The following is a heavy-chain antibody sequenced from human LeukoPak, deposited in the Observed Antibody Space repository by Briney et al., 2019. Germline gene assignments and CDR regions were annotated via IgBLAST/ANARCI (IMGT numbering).Heavy chain of an antibody. V-gene: IGHV4-59*08. CDR2: MYYDGNT. Sequence: PSETLSLTCTVSGDSISTYYWSWFRQPPGKGLEWIGFMYYDGNTNQNPSLKGRVTMSIDTSKNQFSLKMSSVTAADTAVYYCARRRPHNSRTFVNAFDIWGQGTMVTVSS. D-gene: IGHD2/OR15-2a*01. CDR1: GDSISTYY. J-gene: IGHJ3*02. CDR3: ARRRPHNSRTFVNAFDI.